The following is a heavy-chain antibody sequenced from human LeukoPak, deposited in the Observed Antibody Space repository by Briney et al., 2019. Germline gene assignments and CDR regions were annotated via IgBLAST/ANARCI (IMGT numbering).Heavy chain of an antibody. CDR1: GGSISSGSYH. CDR3: ARVRDGYQGSYMDV. Sequence: SETLSLTCPVSGGSISSGSYHWSWIRQPAGKGLEWIGRIYYSGSTKYNPSLKSRVTISIDTSKNQFSLKLTSVTAADTAVYYCARVRDGYQGSYMDVWGKGTTVTVSS. D-gene: IGHD5-24*01. V-gene: IGHV4-61*10. CDR2: IYYSGST. J-gene: IGHJ6*03.